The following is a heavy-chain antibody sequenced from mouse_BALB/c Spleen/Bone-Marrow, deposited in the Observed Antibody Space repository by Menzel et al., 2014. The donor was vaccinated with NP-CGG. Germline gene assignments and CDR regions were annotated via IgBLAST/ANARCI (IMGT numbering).Heavy chain of an antibody. CDR1: GFNIKNYY. CDR2: IDPENGNT. CDR3: TNFGPFDY. J-gene: IGHJ2*01. Sequence: EVNVVESGVEPVRPGALVKLSCKASGFNIKNYYIHWVRQRPEQGLEWIGLIDPENGNTIFDPKFQGKASMTADTSSNTAYLQLSSLTSEDAAVYYCTNFGPFDYWGPGTTLTVSS. V-gene: IGHV14-1*02.